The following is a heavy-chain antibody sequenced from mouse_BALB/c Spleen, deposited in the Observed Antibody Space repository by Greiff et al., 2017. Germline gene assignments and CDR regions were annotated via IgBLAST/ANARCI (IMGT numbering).Heavy chain of an antibody. V-gene: IGHV2-9*02. Sequence: VKLLESGPGLVAPSQSLSITCTVSGFSLTSSGVHWVRQPPGKGLEWLGVICAGGSTNYNSALMSRLSISKDNSKSQVFLKMNSLQTDDTAMYYCARDGRELYYFDDWGQGTTLTVSA. CDR2: ICAGGST. D-gene: IGHD1-1*01. CDR3: ARDGRELYYFDD. CDR1: GFSLTSSG. J-gene: IGHJ2*01.